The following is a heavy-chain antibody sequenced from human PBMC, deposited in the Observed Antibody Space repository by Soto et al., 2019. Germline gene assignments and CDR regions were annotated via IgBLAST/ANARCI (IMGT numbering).Heavy chain of an antibody. J-gene: IGHJ4*02. CDR3: ARDKITGLFDY. CDR1: GGSITSSNYY. Sequence: SETLSLTCTVSGGSITSSNYYWGWIRQPPGKGLQWIGNVYYNGFTYYNPSLKSRVTISVDTSKNQFSLKLTSVTAADTAVYYCARDKITGLFDYWGQGTLVTVSS. D-gene: IGHD2-8*02. V-gene: IGHV4-39*07. CDR2: VYYNGFT.